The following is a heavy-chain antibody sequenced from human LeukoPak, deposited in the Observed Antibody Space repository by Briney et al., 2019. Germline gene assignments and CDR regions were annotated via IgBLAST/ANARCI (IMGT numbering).Heavy chain of an antibody. CDR2: IYPGDSDT. CDR1: GYSFTSYW. Sequence: PGESLKISCKGSGYSFTSYWIGWVRQMPGKGLEWMGIIYPGDSDTRYSPSFQGQVTISADKSISTAYLQWSSLKASDTAMYYCARLEVVVAATDSPGINWFDPWGQGTLVTVSS. CDR3: ARLEVVVAATDSPGINWFDP. D-gene: IGHD2-15*01. V-gene: IGHV5-51*01. J-gene: IGHJ5*02.